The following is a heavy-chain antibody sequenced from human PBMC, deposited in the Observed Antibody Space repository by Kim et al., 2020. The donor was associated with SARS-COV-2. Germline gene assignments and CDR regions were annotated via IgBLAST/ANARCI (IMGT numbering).Heavy chain of an antibody. D-gene: IGHD6-6*01. J-gene: IGHJ4*02. V-gene: IGHV3-9*01. CDR1: GFTFGDYA. Sequence: GGSLRLSCAASGFTFGDYAMHWVRQAPGKGLEWVSGISWNSGSIGYADSVKGRFTISRDNSKNALYLQMNSLRAEDTALYYCAKDSSSSSRGTFDYWGQGALVTVSS. CDR2: ISWNSGSI. CDR3: AKDSSSSSRGTFDY.